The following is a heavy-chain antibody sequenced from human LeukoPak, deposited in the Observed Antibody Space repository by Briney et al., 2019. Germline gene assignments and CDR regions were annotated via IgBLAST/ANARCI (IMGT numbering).Heavy chain of an antibody. CDR3: ARDASALY. CDR2: IKPDGSEK. D-gene: IGHD6-19*01. CDR1: GLIFSKYW. J-gene: IGHJ4*02. Sequence: GGSLRLSCAASGLIFSKYWMTWVRQAPGMGLEWVASIKPDGSEKYYLDSVKGRFTISRDNARDSLYLQMNSLRDDDTSVYFCARDASALYWGRGTLVTVSS. V-gene: IGHV3-7*01.